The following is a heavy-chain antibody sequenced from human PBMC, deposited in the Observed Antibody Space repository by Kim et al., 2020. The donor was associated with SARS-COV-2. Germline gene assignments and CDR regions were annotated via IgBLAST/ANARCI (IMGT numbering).Heavy chain of an antibody. CDR1: GGSVSSGSYY. D-gene: IGHD6-13*01. V-gene: IGHV4-61*01. CDR3: ARESRAAAWLGGNWFDP. Sequence: SETLSLTCTVSGGSVSSGSYYWSWIRQPPGKGLEWIGYIYYSGSTNYNPSLKSRVTISVDTSKNQFSLKLSSVTAADTAVYYCARESRAAAWLGGNWFDPWGQGTLVTVSS. CDR2: IYYSGST. J-gene: IGHJ5*02.